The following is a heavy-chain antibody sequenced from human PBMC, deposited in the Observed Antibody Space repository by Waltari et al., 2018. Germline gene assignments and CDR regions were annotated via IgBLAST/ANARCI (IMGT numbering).Heavy chain of an antibody. J-gene: IGHJ6*03. V-gene: IGHV2-70*03. CDR1: GFSLSTSGMR. D-gene: IGHD3-10*01. CDR3: AKERYYYGSGSYYSFMDV. CDR2: IDWDDAK. Sequence: QVTLKESGPALVKPTQTLTLTCTFSGFSLSTSGMRVSWIRQPPGKALEWLARIDWDDAKFYSTSLKTRLTISKDTSKNQVVLTMTNMDPEDTAVYYCAKERYYYGSGSYYSFMDVWGKGTTVTVSS.